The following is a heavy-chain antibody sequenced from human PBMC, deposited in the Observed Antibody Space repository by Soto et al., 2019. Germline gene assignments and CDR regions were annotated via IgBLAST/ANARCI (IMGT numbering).Heavy chain of an antibody. J-gene: IGHJ4*02. CDR2: ISGSGGST. Sequence: GGSLRLSCAASGFTFSSYAMSWVRQAPGKGLEWVSAISGSGGSTYYADSVKGRFTISRDNSKNTMYLQMNSLRAEDTAVYYCAKGSYCSSTSCPEMAFDYWGQGTLVTVSS. CDR3: AKGSYCSSTSCPEMAFDY. V-gene: IGHV3-23*01. CDR1: GFTFSSYA. D-gene: IGHD2-2*01.